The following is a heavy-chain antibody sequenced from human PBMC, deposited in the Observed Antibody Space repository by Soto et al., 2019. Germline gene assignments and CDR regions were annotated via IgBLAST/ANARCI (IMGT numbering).Heavy chain of an antibody. CDR1: GFTVSNAW. D-gene: IGHD6-6*01. V-gene: IGHV3-15*01. CDR2: IKSKTDGGTT. CDR3: TTDLQQLGRIIDY. Sequence: PGGSLRLSCAASGFTVSNAWMSWVRQAPGKGLEWVGRIKSKTDGGTTDYAAPVKGRFTISRDDSKNTLYLQMNSLKTEDTAVYYCTTDLQQLGRIIDYWGQGTLVTVSS. J-gene: IGHJ4*02.